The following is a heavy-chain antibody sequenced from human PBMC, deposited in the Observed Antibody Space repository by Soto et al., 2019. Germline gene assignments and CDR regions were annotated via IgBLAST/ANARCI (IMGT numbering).Heavy chain of an antibody. V-gene: IGHV1-18*01. D-gene: IGHD2-2*01. Sequence: QVQLVQSGAEVKKPGASVKVSCKTSGFSLSSDGINWVRQAPGQALEWMGWISPYYDSTNYAQKFQCRATLTTDTSTSTGYMELRSLRSDDTGVYYGARSEVPAAMGGWFDPWGQGTLVTVSS. CDR1: GFSLSSDG. CDR2: ISPYYDST. CDR3: ARSEVPAAMGGWFDP. J-gene: IGHJ5*02.